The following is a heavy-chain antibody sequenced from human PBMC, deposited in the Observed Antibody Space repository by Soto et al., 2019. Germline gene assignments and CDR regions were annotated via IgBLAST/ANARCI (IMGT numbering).Heavy chain of an antibody. Sequence: GGSLRLSCAASGFTFSSYAMSWVRQAPGKGLEWVAAISGSGGSTYYADSVKGRFTISRDNSKNTLYLQMNSLRAEDTAVYYCAKDHVRGWSPKNAFDIWGQGTMVTVS. CDR2: ISGSGGST. J-gene: IGHJ3*02. D-gene: IGHD6-19*01. CDR3: AKDHVRGWSPKNAFDI. V-gene: IGHV3-23*01. CDR1: GFTFSSYA.